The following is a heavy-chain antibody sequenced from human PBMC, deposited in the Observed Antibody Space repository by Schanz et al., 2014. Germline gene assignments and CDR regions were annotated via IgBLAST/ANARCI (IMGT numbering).Heavy chain of an antibody. J-gene: IGHJ3*02. CDR2: ISYDGINK. D-gene: IGHD4-17*01. CDR1: GFTFSNYG. CDR3: AKDPHRDYGGKPQTFDI. Sequence: QVQLVESGGGVVQPGRSLRLSCAASGFTFSNYGLHWVRQAPGKGLEWVALISYDGINKYYADSVKGRFTISRDNSKNTLYLQMSSLRAEDTALYYCAKDPHRDYGGKPQTFDIWGQGTMVTVSS. V-gene: IGHV3-30*18.